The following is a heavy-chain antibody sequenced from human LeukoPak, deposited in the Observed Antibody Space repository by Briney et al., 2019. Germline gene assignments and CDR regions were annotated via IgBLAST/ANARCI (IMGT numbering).Heavy chain of an antibody. Sequence: PSETLSLTCTVSGGSISSGDYYWSWVRQPPGKGLEWIGYIYYIGSTYYNPSLKSRVIISGDTSKNQFSLKLSSVTAADTAVYYCAREHVAAAGKDYWGRGTLVTVSS. CDR3: AREHVAAAGKDY. CDR1: GGSISSGDYY. D-gene: IGHD6-13*01. V-gene: IGHV4-30-4*01. CDR2: IYYIGST. J-gene: IGHJ4*02.